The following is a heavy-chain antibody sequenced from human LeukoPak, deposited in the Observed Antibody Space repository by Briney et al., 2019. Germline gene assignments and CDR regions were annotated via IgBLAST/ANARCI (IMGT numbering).Heavy chain of an antibody. V-gene: IGHV3-23*01. CDR3: AKDLDSSGWFLIFDY. CDR1: GFTFNAFG. CDR2: ISGSGGST. J-gene: IGHJ4*02. Sequence: PGGSLRLSCAASGFTFNAFGMNWVRQAPGKGLEWVSAISGSGGSTYYADSVKGRFTISRDNSKNTLYLQMNSLRAEDTAVYYCAKDLDSSGWFLIFDYWGQGTLVTVSS. D-gene: IGHD6-19*01.